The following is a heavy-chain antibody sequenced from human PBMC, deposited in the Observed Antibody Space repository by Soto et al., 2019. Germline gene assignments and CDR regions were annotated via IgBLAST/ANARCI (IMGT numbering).Heavy chain of an antibody. CDR3: ARSGNQWLVWYYFDY. Sequence: ASVKVSCKASGYTFTSYTMHWVRQAPGQRLEWMGWINSGNGNTKYLQNFQGRVTITRDTSASTAYMELNSLRAEDTALYYCARSGNQWLVWYYFDYWGQGTLVTVSS. CDR1: GYTFTSYT. V-gene: IGHV1-3*01. J-gene: IGHJ4*02. CDR2: INSGNGNT. D-gene: IGHD6-19*01.